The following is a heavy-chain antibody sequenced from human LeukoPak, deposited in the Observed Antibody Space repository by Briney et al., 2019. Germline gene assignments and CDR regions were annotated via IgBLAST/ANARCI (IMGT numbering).Heavy chain of an antibody. CDR3: AREVGINYYGMDV. J-gene: IGHJ6*02. Sequence: NPSETLSLTCTVSGGSISSYYWSWIRQPPGKGLEWIGYIYYSGSTNYNPSLKSRVTISVDTSKNQFSLKLSSVTAADTAVYYCAREVGINYYGMDVWGQGTTVTVSS. V-gene: IGHV4-59*01. CDR1: GGSISSYY. CDR2: IYYSGST. D-gene: IGHD3-22*01.